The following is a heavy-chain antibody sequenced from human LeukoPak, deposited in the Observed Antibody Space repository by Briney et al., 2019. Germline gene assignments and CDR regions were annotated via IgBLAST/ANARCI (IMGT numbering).Heavy chain of an antibody. J-gene: IGHJ3*02. CDR1: GRSLNNYF. CDR2: IHPSGST. Sequence: SETLSLTCAVYGRSLNNYFWSWIRQPPGKGLEWIGEIHPSGSTNYNPSLKSRITISVDTSKNHFSLKLNSVTAEDTAVYYCARRLPPSTFDIWGQGTMVTVSS. CDR3: ARRLPPSTFDI. V-gene: IGHV4-34*01.